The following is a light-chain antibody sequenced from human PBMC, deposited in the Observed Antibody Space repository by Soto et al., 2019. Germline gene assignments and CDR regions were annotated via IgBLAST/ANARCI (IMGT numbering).Light chain of an antibody. Sequence: EIVLTQSPGTLSLSPGERATLSCRASQSVSSSYLARYQQEPGQAPRLLIYGASSMATGIPDKFRGSGSGTDFTLTISRLEPEDLAVYYCQQYGSSPSWTFGQGPQVEIK. CDR2: GAS. CDR1: QSVSSSY. CDR3: QQYGSSPSWT. V-gene: IGKV3-20*01. J-gene: IGKJ1*01.